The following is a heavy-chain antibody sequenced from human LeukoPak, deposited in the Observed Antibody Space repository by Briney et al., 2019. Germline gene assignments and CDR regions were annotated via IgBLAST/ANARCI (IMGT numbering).Heavy chain of an antibody. D-gene: IGHD5-18*01. V-gene: IGHV3-23*01. Sequence: GGSLRLSCAASGFTFSSYAMSWVRQAPGKGLEWVSAISGSGGSTYYADSVKGRFTISRDNSKNTLYLQMNSLRAEDTAVYYCARAPEGYSYGLGYFDYWGQGTLVTVSS. CDR2: ISGSGGST. J-gene: IGHJ4*02. CDR3: ARAPEGYSYGLGYFDY. CDR1: GFTFSSYA.